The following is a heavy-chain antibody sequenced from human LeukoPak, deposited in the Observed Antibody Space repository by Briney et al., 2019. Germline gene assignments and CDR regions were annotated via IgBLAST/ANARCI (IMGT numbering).Heavy chain of an antibody. CDR2: INHSGST. CDR3: AKSWYVVDY. V-gene: IGHV4-34*01. J-gene: IGHJ4*02. Sequence: SETLSLTCTVSGGSISSYYWSWIRQPPGKGLEWIGEINHSGSTNYNPSLKSRVTISVDTSKNQFSLKLSSVTAADTAVYYCAKSWYVVDYWGQGTLVTVSS. CDR1: GGSISSYY. D-gene: IGHD6-13*01.